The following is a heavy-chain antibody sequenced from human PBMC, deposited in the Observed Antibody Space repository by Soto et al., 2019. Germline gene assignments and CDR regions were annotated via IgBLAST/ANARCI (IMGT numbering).Heavy chain of an antibody. CDR3: AKDSTVTTSLYSYSYGLDV. V-gene: IGHV3-23*01. CDR1: GFTFSNYA. Sequence: EVQLLESGGGLVQPGGSLRLSCTASGFTFSNYAMSWVRQAPDKGLEWVSAISGRGGSTYYADSVKGRFTISRDNSKNMLFLQMNSLRAEDTALYYCAKDSTVTTSLYSYSYGLDVWGQGTRVTVSS. CDR2: ISGRGGST. D-gene: IGHD4-17*01. J-gene: IGHJ6*02.